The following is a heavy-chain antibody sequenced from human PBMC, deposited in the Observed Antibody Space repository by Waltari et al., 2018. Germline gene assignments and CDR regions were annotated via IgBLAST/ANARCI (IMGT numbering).Heavy chain of an antibody. Sequence: EVQLVQSGAEVKKPGESLKISCKGSGYSFTSYWIGWVRQMPGKGLEWLGIIDPGDSDTRYSPSFQGQVTNSADKAISTAYLQWSSLKASDTAMYYCARQPNYVWGSYRSGGNDAFDIWGQGTMVTVSS. CDR1: GYSFTSYW. CDR2: IDPGDSDT. V-gene: IGHV5-51*01. D-gene: IGHD3-16*02. CDR3: ARQPNYVWGSYRSGGNDAFDI. J-gene: IGHJ3*02.